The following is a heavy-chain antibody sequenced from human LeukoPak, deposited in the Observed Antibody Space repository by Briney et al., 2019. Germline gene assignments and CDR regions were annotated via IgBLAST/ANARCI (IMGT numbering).Heavy chain of an antibody. D-gene: IGHD6-13*01. V-gene: IGHV4-59*05. Sequence: PSETLSLTCTVSGGSISSYYWSWIRQPPGKGLEWIGSIYYSGSTYYNPSLKSRVTISIDTSKNQCSLKLSSVAAADTAVYYCARMTRLWYFDPWGQGTLVTVSS. J-gene: IGHJ5*02. CDR1: GGSISSYY. CDR2: IYYSGST. CDR3: ARMTRLWYFDP.